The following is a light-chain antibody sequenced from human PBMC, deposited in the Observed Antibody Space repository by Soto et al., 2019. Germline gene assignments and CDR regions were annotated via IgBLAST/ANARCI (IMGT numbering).Light chain of an antibody. V-gene: IGLV2-23*02. CDR3: CSYAGTTYV. J-gene: IGLJ1*01. CDR1: SSDVGSYNL. CDR2: EVS. Sequence: QSVLTQPASVSGSPGPSITISCTGTSSDVGSYNLVSWYQQHPGKAPKLMIYEVSKRPSGVSNRFSGSKSGNTASLTISGLQAEDEVDYYCCSYAGTTYVFVTGTKVTVL.